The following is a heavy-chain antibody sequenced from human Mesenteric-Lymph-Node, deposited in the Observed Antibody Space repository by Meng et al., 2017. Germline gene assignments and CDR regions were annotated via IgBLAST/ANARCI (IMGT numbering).Heavy chain of an antibody. D-gene: IGHD2-15*01. CDR1: GYSFTSYW. V-gene: IGHV5-51*01. J-gene: IGHJ3*02. CDR2: IYPGDSDT. Sequence: KVSCKGSGYSFTSYWIGWVRQMPGKGLEWMGIIYPGDSDTRYSPSFQGQVTISADKSISTAYLQWSSLKASDTAMYYCTRHLAGCSGGSCYSELAFDIWGQGTTVTVSS. CDR3: TRHLAGCSGGSCYSELAFDI.